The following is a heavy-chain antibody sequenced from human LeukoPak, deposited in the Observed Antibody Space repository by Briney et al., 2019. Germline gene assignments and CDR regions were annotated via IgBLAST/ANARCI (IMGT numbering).Heavy chain of an antibody. CDR1: GYTFTGYY. D-gene: IGHD3-10*01. V-gene: IGHV1-2*02. J-gene: IGHJ4*02. CDR2: INPNSGGT. CDR3: ATDRVVYGSGSQSYFDY. Sequence: ASVKVSCKASGYTFTGYYMHWVRQAPGQGLEWMGWINPNSGGTNYAQKFQGRVTMTRDTSISTAYMELSRLRSDDTAVYYCATDRVVYGSGSQSYFDYWGQGTLVTVSS.